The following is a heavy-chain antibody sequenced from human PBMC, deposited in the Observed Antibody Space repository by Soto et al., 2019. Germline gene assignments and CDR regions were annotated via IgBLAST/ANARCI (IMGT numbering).Heavy chain of an antibody. J-gene: IGHJ5*02. CDR3: ARVSRRCSSTSCYAGWFDP. Sequence: GASVEGSCKASGYTLTSYGISWVRQAPGQGVDWMGWISAYNGNTNYAQKLQGRVTMTRDTSISTAYMELSRLRSDDTAVYYCARVSRRCSSTSCYAGWFDPWGQGTLVTVSS. CDR1: GYTLTSYG. D-gene: IGHD2-2*01. CDR2: ISAYNGNT. V-gene: IGHV1-18*01.